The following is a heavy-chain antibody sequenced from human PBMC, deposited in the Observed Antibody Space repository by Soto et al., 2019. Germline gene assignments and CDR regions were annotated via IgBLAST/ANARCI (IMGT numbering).Heavy chain of an antibody. CDR1: GYTFTGYY. CDR2: INPNSGGT. Sequence: ASVKVSRKASGYTFTGYYMHWVRQAPGQGLEWMGWINPNSGGTNYAQKFQGWVTMTRDTSISTAYMELSRLRSDDTAVYYCAIAGTYSSSSKYYYYGMDVWGQGTTVTSP. CDR3: AIAGTYSSSSKYYYYGMDV. D-gene: IGHD6-13*01. V-gene: IGHV1-2*04. J-gene: IGHJ6*02.